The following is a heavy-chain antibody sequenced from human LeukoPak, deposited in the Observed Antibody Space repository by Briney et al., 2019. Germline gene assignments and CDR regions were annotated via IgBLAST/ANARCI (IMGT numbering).Heavy chain of an antibody. CDR1: GYIFTDYY. Sequence: ASVKVSCKTSGYIFTDYYIHWVRQAPGQGLEWMGWINPKTGDTNSAQKFQRWVTMTRDTAISTAYMELNRLTLDDTAVYYCARVVYSHGYCDRVTCPNWFDPWGQGTLVTVSS. D-gene: IGHD2-2*03. V-gene: IGHV1-2*04. CDR2: INPKTGDT. CDR3: ARVVYSHGYCDRVTCPNWFDP. J-gene: IGHJ5*02.